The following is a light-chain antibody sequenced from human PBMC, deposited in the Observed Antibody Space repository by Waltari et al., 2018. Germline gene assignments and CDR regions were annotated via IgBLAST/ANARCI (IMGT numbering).Light chain of an antibody. Sequence: QSALTQPASVSGSPGQSITISCTGTSSDVGGYNYVSWYQQHPGKAPKLMIYEVSNRPSGFSNRFPGSKSGNTASLTISGRQAEDEADYSCSSYTSSTVVFGGGTKLTVL. CDR3: SSYTSSTVV. CDR2: EVS. J-gene: IGLJ2*01. CDR1: SSDVGGYNY. V-gene: IGLV2-14*01.